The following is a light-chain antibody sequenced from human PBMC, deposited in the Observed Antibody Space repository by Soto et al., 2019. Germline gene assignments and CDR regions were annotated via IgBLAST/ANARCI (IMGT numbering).Light chain of an antibody. CDR2: GAS. Sequence: IVLKQSLGTLSLSKGQRATLSCRASQSISSSSLAWYQQRPGQAPSLLIYGASRRATDIPDRFSGSGSGTDFTLTISRLEPEDSAVYYCQQHGTTFGQGTIVDI. CDR3: QQHGTT. V-gene: IGKV3-20*01. J-gene: IGKJ1*01. CDR1: QSISSSS.